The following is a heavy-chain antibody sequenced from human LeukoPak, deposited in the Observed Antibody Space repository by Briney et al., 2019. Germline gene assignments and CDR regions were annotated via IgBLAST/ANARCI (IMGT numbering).Heavy chain of an antibody. CDR1: GGSVSSGSHY. V-gene: IGHV4-61*01. Sequence: SETLSLTCTVSGGSVSSGSHYWSWIRQPPGKGLEWIGYIHYSGSTNFNPSLKSRVTMSVDTSKNQFSLKLRSVTAADTAVYYCAREYSGYDGTQFDYWGQGTLVTVSS. J-gene: IGHJ4*02. CDR2: IHYSGST. CDR3: AREYSGYDGTQFDY. D-gene: IGHD5-12*01.